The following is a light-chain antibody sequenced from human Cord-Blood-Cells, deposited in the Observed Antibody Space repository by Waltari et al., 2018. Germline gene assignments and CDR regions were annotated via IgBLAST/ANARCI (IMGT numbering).Light chain of an antibody. CDR1: SGHSSYA. CDR3: QTWGTGIRV. Sequence: QLVLTQSPSASASLGASVKLTCTLSSGHSSYAIAWHQQQPEKRPRYLMKLNSDGSHSKGDGIPDRFSGSSSGAERYLPISSLQSEDEADYYCQTWGTGIRVFGGGTKLTVL. J-gene: IGLJ3*02. CDR2: LNSDGSH. V-gene: IGLV4-69*01.